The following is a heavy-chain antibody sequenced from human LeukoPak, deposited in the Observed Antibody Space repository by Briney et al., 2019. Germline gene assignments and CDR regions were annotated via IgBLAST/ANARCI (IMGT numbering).Heavy chain of an antibody. CDR1: GSTFSSNA. J-gene: IGHJ3*02. D-gene: IGHD3-16*01. Sequence: GGSLRLSCAASGSTFSSNAMSWVGQAPGKGLDWVSSIRGRGDNTFYADSVKARFAISRDNSKNTVFLQMNSLRAEDTAVYYCATSVGWGGYDAFDIWGQGTMVTVSS. CDR3: ATSVGWGGYDAFDI. V-gene: IGHV3-23*01. CDR2: IRGRGDNT.